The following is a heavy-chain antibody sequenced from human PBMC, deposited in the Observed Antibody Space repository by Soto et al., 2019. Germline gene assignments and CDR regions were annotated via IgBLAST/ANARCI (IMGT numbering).Heavy chain of an antibody. CDR1: GFTFSTFT. CDR3: ARARNPLGGPFDY. V-gene: IGHV3-30-3*01. Sequence: QVQLVESGGGVVQPGRSLRLSCAASGFTFSTFTLHWVRQTPGKGLEWVALISTDGTNKYYGDSVKGRFTISRDNSQNTLYVQMNSLRVEDTAVYFCARARNPLGGPFDYWGQGTLVTVSS. D-gene: IGHD2-15*01. CDR2: ISTDGTNK. J-gene: IGHJ4*02.